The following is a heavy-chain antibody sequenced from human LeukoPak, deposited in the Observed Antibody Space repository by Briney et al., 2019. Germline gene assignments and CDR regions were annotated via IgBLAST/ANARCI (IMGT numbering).Heavy chain of an antibody. CDR3: ARTTVVTPYYFDC. Sequence: SETLSLTCTVSGGSISSYYWSWIRQPPGKGLEWNGYIYYSGSTNYNPSLKSRVTISVDTSKNQFSLKLSSVTAADTAVYYCARTTVVTPYYFDCWGQGTLVTVSS. J-gene: IGHJ4*02. CDR1: GGSISSYY. V-gene: IGHV4-59*08. CDR2: IYYSGST. D-gene: IGHD4-23*01.